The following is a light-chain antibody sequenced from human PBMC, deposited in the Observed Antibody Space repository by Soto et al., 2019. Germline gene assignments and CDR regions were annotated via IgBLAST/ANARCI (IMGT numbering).Light chain of an antibody. CDR3: QQYNNWPGT. Sequence: EIVLTQSPATLSLSPGERATLSCRASQSVSSYLAWYQQKPGQAPRLLIYDASNRATGIPARFSGSGPGTEFTLTISSLQSEDFAVYYCQQYNNWPGTFGQGTKVDIK. J-gene: IGKJ1*01. CDR2: DAS. CDR1: QSVSSY. V-gene: IGKV3-11*01.